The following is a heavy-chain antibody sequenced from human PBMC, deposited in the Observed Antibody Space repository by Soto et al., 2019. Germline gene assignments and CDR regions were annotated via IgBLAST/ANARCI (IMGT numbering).Heavy chain of an antibody. J-gene: IGHJ6*02. CDR2: IYYSGST. CDR1: GGSISSGDYY. D-gene: IGHD3-9*01. V-gene: IGHV4-30-4*01. CDR3: ASAQMYYDILTGYYNSYYYYGMDV. Sequence: PSETLSLTCTVSGGSISSGDYYWSWIRQPPGKGLEWIGYIYYSGSTYYNPSLKSRVTISVDTSKNPFSLKLSYVTAADTAVYYCASAQMYYDILTGYYNSYYYYGMDVWGQGTTVTVSS.